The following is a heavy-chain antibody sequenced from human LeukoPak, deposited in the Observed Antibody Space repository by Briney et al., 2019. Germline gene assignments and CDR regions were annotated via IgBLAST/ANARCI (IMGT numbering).Heavy chain of an antibody. J-gene: IGHJ4*02. D-gene: IGHD3-22*01. Sequence: QTGGSLRLSCAASGFTFSSYWMSWVRQAPGKGLEWVSYISSSGSTIYYADSVKGRFTISRDNAKNSLYLQMNSLRAEDTAVYYCARDRHYDSSGYLGYWGQGTLVTVSS. CDR3: ARDRHYDSSGYLGY. CDR1: GFTFSSYW. CDR2: ISSSGSTI. V-gene: IGHV3-48*04.